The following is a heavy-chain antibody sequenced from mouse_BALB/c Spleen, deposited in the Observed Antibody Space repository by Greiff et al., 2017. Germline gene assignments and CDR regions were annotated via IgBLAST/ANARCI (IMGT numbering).Heavy chain of an antibody. V-gene: IGHV1-85*01. Sequence: QVQLKQSGAELVKPGASVKLSCKASGYTFTSYDINWVRQRPEQGLEWIGWIFPGDGSTKYNEKFKGQATLTTDKSSSTAYMPLSRLTSEDSAVYFCTMYYDGYYFDYWGQGTTLTVAS. CDR2: IFPGDGST. CDR1: GYTFTSYD. D-gene: IGHD2-3*01. J-gene: IGHJ2*01. CDR3: TMYYDGYYFDY.